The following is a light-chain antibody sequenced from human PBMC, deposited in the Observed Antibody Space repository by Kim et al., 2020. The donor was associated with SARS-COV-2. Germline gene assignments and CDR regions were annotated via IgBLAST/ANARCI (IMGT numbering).Light chain of an antibody. J-gene: IGKJ4*01. V-gene: IGKV1-9*01. CDR2: ATS. CDR1: QGINSY. Sequence: IHLTQSPSSLSASVGDRVTITCRASQGINSYFAWYQQKPGKAPKLLIYATSTLQSGVPSRFSGSGSGTDFTLTINSLQPEDFATYYCQQLNSYPLTFGGGTKLEI. CDR3: QQLNSYPLT.